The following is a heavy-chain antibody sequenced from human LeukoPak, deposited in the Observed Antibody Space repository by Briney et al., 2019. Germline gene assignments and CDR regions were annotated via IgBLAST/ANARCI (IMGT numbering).Heavy chain of an antibody. CDR3: ARDRAVAGSKPFDP. CDR1: GYTFTSYG. Sequence: ASVKVSCTPSGYTFTSYGISWVRQAPGQGVEWMGWISAYNGNTNYAQKLQGRVTITPDTSTSTAYMELRSLRSDDTAVYYCARDRAVAGSKPFDPWGQGTLVTVSS. CDR2: ISAYNGNT. V-gene: IGHV1-18*01. D-gene: IGHD6-19*01. J-gene: IGHJ5*02.